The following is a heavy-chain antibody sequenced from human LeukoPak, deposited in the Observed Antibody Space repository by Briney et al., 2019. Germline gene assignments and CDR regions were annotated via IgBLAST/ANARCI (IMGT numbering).Heavy chain of an antibody. D-gene: IGHD2-21*02. CDR3: ARRDCGGDCYSRGGFDY. CDR1: GSSFTSYW. V-gene: IGHV5-51*01. CDR2: IYPGDSDT. J-gene: IGHJ4*02. Sequence: GESLKISCKGSGSSFTSYWIGWVRQMPGKGLEWMGIIYPGDSDTRYSPSFQGQVTISADKSISTTYLQWSSLKASDTAMYYCARRDCGGDCYSRGGFDYWGQGSLVTVSS.